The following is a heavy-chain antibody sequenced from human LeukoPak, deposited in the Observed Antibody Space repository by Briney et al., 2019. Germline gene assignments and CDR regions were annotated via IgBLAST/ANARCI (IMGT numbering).Heavy chain of an antibody. Sequence: SQTLSLTCTVSGGSISSGGYYWGWIRQPPGKGLEWFGSIYYSGSTYYNPSLKSRVTISVDTSKNQFSLKLSSVTAADTAVYYCASVLRRGVVPAAIGQSYNWFDPWGQGTLVTVSS. J-gene: IGHJ5*02. CDR1: GGSISSGGYY. CDR3: ASVLRRGVVPAAIGQSYNWFDP. D-gene: IGHD2-2*01. V-gene: IGHV4-39*01. CDR2: IYYSGST.